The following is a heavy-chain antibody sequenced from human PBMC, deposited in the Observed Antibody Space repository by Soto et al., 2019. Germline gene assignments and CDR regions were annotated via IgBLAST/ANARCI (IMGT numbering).Heavy chain of an antibody. Sequence: EVQLLESGGGLVQPGGSLRLSCAASGFTFSSYAMSWVRQAPGKGLEWVSVVSRSGGSTYYADSVKGRFTISRDSSKNTLYLQMNSLIAEDTALYYCAKTSSNWNNFDDWGQGALVTVSS. CDR2: VSRSGGST. J-gene: IGHJ4*02. CDR3: AKTSSNWNNFDD. CDR1: GFTFSSYA. V-gene: IGHV3-23*01. D-gene: IGHD1-1*01.